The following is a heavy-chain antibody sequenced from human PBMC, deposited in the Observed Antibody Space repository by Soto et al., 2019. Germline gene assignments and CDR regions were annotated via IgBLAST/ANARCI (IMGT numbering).Heavy chain of an antibody. D-gene: IGHD3-22*01. CDR1: GYTFTSYG. J-gene: IGHJ5*02. Sequence: ASVKVSCKASGYTFTSYGISWVRQAPGQGLEWMGWISAYNGNTNYAQKLQGRVNMTTDTSTSTAYMELRSLRSDDTAVYYCASTYSYDSSGYGYYNWFAPWGQGTLVTVSS. V-gene: IGHV1-18*01. CDR2: ISAYNGNT. CDR3: ASTYSYDSSGYGYYNWFAP.